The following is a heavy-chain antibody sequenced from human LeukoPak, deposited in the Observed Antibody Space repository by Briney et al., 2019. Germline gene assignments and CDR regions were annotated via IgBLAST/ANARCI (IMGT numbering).Heavy chain of an antibody. CDR3: ARGASRGEY. CDR2: ISSSSSYI. CDR1: GFTFRSYN. J-gene: IGHJ4*02. D-gene: IGHD4/OR15-4a*01. V-gene: IGHV3-21*01. Sequence: GGSLRLSCAASGFTFRSYNMNWVRQAPGKRPEWVSSISSSSSYIYYADSVKGRFTISRDNAKNSLYLQMNSLRAEDTALYYCARGASRGEYWGQGTLVTVSS.